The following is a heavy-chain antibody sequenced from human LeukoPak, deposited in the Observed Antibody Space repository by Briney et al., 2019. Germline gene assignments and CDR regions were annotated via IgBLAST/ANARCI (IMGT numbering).Heavy chain of an antibody. Sequence: PGGSLRLSCAASGFTFSSYAMSWVRQAPGKGLELVANIKQDGSEKYYVDSVKGRFTISRDNAKSSLYLQMNSLRAEDTAVYYCARESENSGTLGCWGQGTLVTVSS. D-gene: IGHD3-10*01. CDR1: GFTFSSYA. J-gene: IGHJ4*02. CDR3: ARESENSGTLGC. V-gene: IGHV3-7*01. CDR2: IKQDGSEK.